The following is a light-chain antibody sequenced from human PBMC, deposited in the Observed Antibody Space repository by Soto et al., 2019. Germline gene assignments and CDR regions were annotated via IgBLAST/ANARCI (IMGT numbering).Light chain of an antibody. V-gene: IGLV2-14*01. J-gene: IGLJ1*01. CDR2: EVS. CDR1: SSDVGAYKY. Sequence: QSVRTQPASVSGCPGQSITISCAGTSSDVGAYKYVSWYQQHPGKAPKLIIYEVSNRPSGVSNRFSGSKSGNTASVTISGLQIEDEADYYCSSYASTNTLVFGTGTKVTAL. CDR3: SSYASTNTLV.